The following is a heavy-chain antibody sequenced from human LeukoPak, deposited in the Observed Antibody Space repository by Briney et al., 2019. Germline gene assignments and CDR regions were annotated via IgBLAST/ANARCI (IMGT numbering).Heavy chain of an antibody. D-gene: IGHD2/OR15-2a*01. V-gene: IGHV1-69*13. CDR2: IIPIFGTA. CDR3: ARATSYFDY. Sequence: ASVKVSCKASGYTFTSYYMHWVRQAPGQGLEWMGGIIPIFGTANYAQKFQGRVTITADESTSTAYMELSSLRSEDTAVYYCARATSYFDYWGQGTLVTVSS. CDR1: GYTFTSYY. J-gene: IGHJ4*02.